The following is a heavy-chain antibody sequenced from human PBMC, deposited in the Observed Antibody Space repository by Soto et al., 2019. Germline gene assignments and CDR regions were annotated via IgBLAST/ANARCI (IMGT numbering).Heavy chain of an antibody. D-gene: IGHD4-17*01. J-gene: IGHJ6*04. Sequence: PXESLNISWKGSGYSFTSYWISWVRQMPGKGLEWMGRIDPSDSYTNYSPSFQGHVTISADKSISTAYLQWSSLKASDTAMYYCARATSTVVTYYYYGMEVWGKGTTVTVSS. CDR3: ARATSTVVTYYYYGMEV. CDR2: IDPSDSYT. V-gene: IGHV5-10-1*01. CDR1: GYSFTSYW.